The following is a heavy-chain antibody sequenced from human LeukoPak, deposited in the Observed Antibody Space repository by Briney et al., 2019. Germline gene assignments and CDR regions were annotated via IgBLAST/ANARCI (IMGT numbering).Heavy chain of an antibody. CDR2: VSSTSSYI. CDR1: GFTFSSYR. Sequence: GGSLRLSCAAAGFTFSSYRMNWVRQAPGKGLEWVSSVSSTSSYIYYADSVKGRFTISRDNSKNTLYLQMNSLRAEDTAVYYCARALGAIGSFDYWGQGTLVTVSS. J-gene: IGHJ4*02. V-gene: IGHV3-21*01. CDR3: ARALGAIGSFDY. D-gene: IGHD3-10*01.